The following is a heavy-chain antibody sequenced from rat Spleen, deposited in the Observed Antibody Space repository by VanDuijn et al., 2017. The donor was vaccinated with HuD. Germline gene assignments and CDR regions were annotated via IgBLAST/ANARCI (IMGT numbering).Heavy chain of an antibody. V-gene: IGHV5-34*01. CDR2: ISGSSGTI. D-gene: IGHD1-10*01. CDR1: GFTFSDYG. Sequence: EVQLVESGGGLVQPGRSMKLSCVVSGFTFSDYGMNWIRQAPGKGLEWVAYISGSSGTIYYADTVWGRFTISRDNAKSTLYLQVDSLRSEDTATYYCARHGLYSNYGWFAYWGQGTLVTVSS. J-gene: IGHJ3*01. CDR3: ARHGLYSNYGWFAY.